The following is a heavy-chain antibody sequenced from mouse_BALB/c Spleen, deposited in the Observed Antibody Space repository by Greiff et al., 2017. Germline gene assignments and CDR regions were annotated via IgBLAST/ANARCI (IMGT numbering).Heavy chain of an antibody. J-gene: IGHJ4*01. V-gene: IGHV8-12*01. D-gene: IGHD1-1*01. CDR3: ARRGNYYGSSSYAMDY. CDR1: GFSLSTSGMG. Sequence: QVTLKESGPGILQPSQTLSLTCSFSGFSLSTSGMGVSWIRQPSGKGLEWLAHIYWDDDKRYNPSLKSRLTISKDTSRNQVFLKITSVDTADTATYYCARRGNYYGSSSYAMDYWGQGTSVTVSS. CDR2: IYWDDDK.